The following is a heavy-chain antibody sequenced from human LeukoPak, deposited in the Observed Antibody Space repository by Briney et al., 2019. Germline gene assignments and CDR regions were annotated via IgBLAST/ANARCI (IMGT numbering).Heavy chain of an antibody. CDR3: ARDGWTSSPFFDY. CDR2: ISSSGTTI. J-gene: IGHJ4*02. CDR1: GFTVSSNY. D-gene: IGHD3/OR15-3a*01. Sequence: GGSLRLSCAASGFTVSSNYMSWIRQAPGKGLEWVSFISSSGTTIYSADSVKGRFTISRDNANNSLYLQMNRLRAEDTAIYYCARDGWTSSPFFDYWGQGILVTVSS. V-gene: IGHV3-11*01.